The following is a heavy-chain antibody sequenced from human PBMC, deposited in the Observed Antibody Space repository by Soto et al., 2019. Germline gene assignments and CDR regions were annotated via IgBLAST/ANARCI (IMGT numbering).Heavy chain of an antibody. CDR1: GYTFTSYG. CDR2: ISSYNGNT. V-gene: IGHV1-18*01. D-gene: IGHD1-26*01. CDR3: AREMGGPPGYWYFDL. Sequence: ASVKVSCKASGYTFTSYGISWVRQAPGQGLEWMGWISSYNGNTNYAQKLQGRVTMTTDTSTSTAYMELRSLRSDDTAVYYCAREMGGPPGYWYFDLGGGAPLFTVP. J-gene: IGHJ2*01.